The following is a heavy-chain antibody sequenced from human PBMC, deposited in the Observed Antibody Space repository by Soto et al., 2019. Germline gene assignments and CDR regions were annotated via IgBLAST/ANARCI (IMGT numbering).Heavy chain of an antibody. Sequence: QVQLVESGGGVVQPGRSLRLSCAASGFTFSSYGMHWARQAPGKGLEWVAVIWYDGSNKYYADSVKGRFTISRDNSKNTLYLQMNSLRAEDTAVYYCASAGYTVTTRGNFDYWGQGTLVTVSS. D-gene: IGHD4-4*01. CDR2: IWYDGSNK. J-gene: IGHJ4*02. CDR1: GFTFSSYG. V-gene: IGHV3-33*01. CDR3: ASAGYTVTTRGNFDY.